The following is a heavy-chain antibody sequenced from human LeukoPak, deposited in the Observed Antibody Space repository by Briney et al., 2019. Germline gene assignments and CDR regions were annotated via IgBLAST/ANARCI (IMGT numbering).Heavy chain of an antibody. CDR3: ARDFDGDHDQDAFDI. CDR2: VYDSGET. V-gene: IGHV4-30-2*01. J-gene: IGHJ3*02. CDR1: GGSISSGDYY. Sequence: SETLSLTCIVSGGSISSGDYYWSWIRQPPGKGLEWIGSVYDSGETYFNPSLMSRVTMSVDRSKNQFSLKLNSVTAADTAVYYCARDFDGDHDQDAFDIWGQGTLVTVSS. D-gene: IGHD4-17*01.